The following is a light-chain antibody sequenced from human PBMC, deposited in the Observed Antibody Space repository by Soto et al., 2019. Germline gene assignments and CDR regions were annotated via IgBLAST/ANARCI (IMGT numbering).Light chain of an antibody. V-gene: IGLV2-14*01. CDR2: DVS. CDR3: NSYTSSSTLPYV. J-gene: IGLJ1*01. Sequence: QSVLTQPASVSGSPGQSITVSCTGTSSDVGGYNYVSWYQQHPGKAPKVMIYDVSKRPSGVSNRFSGSKSGNTASLTISGLQAEDEADYYCNSYTSSSTLPYVFGTGTKLTAL. CDR1: SSDVGGYNY.